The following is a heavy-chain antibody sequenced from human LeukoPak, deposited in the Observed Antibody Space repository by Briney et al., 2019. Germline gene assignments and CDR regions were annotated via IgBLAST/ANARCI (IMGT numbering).Heavy chain of an antibody. CDR3: ARHFHLRSAMSYFDY. CDR1: DGSFSGYY. D-gene: IGHD3-3*01. V-gene: IGHV4-34*01. J-gene: IGHJ4*02. Sequence: SETLSLTCAVYDGSFSGYYWSWIRQPPGKGLEWIGEINHSGSTNYNPSLKSRVTISVDTSKNQFSLKLSSVTAADTAVYYCARHFHLRSAMSYFDYWGQGTLVTVSS. CDR2: INHSGST.